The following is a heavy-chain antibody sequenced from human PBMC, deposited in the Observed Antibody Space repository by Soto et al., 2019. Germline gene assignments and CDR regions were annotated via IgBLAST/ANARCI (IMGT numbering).Heavy chain of an antibody. D-gene: IGHD3-9*01. J-gene: IGHJ6*02. Sequence: QVQLVQSGAEVKKPGSSVKVSCKASGGTFSSYTISWVRQAPGQGLEWMGRIIPILGIANYAQKFQGRVTITADKSTSTAYMELSSLRSEDTAVYYCARRDNGRYFDWLYAMGGMDVWGQGTTVTVSS. CDR1: GGTFSSYT. CDR3: ARRDNGRYFDWLYAMGGMDV. CDR2: IIPILGIA. V-gene: IGHV1-69*02.